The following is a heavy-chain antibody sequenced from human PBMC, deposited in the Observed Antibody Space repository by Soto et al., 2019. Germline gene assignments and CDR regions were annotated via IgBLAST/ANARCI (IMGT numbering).Heavy chain of an antibody. J-gene: IGHJ4*02. V-gene: IGHV1-69*08. Sequence: QVQLVQSGAEVKKPGSSVKVSCKASGGTFSSYTISWVRQAPGQGLEWMGRIIPILGIANYAQKFQGRVTITADKSTSTAYMELRSLSSADTAVYYCAREIRSWRYFDYWGQGTLVTVSS. CDR1: GGTFSSYT. D-gene: IGHD3-3*01. CDR2: IIPILGIA. CDR3: AREIRSWRYFDY.